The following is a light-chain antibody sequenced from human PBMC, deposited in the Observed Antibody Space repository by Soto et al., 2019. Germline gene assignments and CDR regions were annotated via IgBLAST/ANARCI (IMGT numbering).Light chain of an antibody. CDR2: EVT. CDR3: SSYTSSSTRV. V-gene: IGLV2-14*01. J-gene: IGLJ1*01. Sequence: QSALTQPASVSGSPGQSIAISCTGSSSDVGIYNYVSWYQQHPGKVPKLIIYEVTNRPSGVSNRFSGSKSGNTASLTISGLQAAVEADYYCSSYTSSSTRVFGSRTKGTVL. CDR1: SSDVGIYNY.